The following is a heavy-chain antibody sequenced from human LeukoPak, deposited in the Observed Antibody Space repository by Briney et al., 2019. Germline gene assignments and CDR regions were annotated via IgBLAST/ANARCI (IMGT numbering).Heavy chain of an antibody. J-gene: IGHJ4*02. CDR1: GGSISNSY. CDR3: ARLNVVAATEFDY. Sequence: SETLSLTCTVSGGSISNSYWSWIRQPPGKGLEWIGSIYYSGSTYYNPSLKSRVTISVDTSKNQFSLKLSSVTAADTAVYYCARLNVVAATEFDYWGQGTLVTVSS. D-gene: IGHD2-15*01. CDR2: IYYSGST. V-gene: IGHV4-39*01.